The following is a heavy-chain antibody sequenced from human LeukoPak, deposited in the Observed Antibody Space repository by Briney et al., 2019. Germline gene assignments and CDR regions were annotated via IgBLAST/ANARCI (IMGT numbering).Heavy chain of an antibody. CDR1: GFTFSSYS. V-gene: IGHV3-21*01. J-gene: IGHJ4*02. Sequence: PGGSLRLSWAASGFTFSSYSMNWVRQAPGEGLEWVSSISSTSDYIYYADSLKGRFTVSRDNARNSLYLQMNSLRAEDSAVYYCVRDGGMTQQRRFFFDYWGRGTLVTVSS. CDR3: VRDGGMTQQRRFFFDY. D-gene: IGHD1-26*01. CDR2: ISSTSDYI.